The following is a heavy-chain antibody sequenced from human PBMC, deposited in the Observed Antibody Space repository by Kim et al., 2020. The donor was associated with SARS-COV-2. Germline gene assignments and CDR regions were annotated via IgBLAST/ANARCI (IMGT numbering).Heavy chain of an antibody. CDR3: ARTLGYCSSTSCYGWYFDL. Sequence: SETLSLTCAVSGGSISSGGYSWSWIRQPPGKGLEWIGYIYHSGSTYYNPSLKSRVTISVDRSKNQFSLKLSSVTAADTAVYYCARTLGYCSSTSCYGWYFDLWGRGTLVTVSS. CDR1: GGSISSGGYS. V-gene: IGHV4-30-2*01. D-gene: IGHD2-2*01. J-gene: IGHJ2*01. CDR2: IYHSGST.